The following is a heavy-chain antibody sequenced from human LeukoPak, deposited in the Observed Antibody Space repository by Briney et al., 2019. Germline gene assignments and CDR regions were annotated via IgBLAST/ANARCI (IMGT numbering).Heavy chain of an antibody. D-gene: IGHD6-13*01. J-gene: IGHJ4*01. V-gene: IGHV3-21*01. CDR2: ISTTSNYI. Sequence: GGSLRLSCAASGFTFSSYNMKWVRQAPGKGLEWVSFISTTSNYIYYADSVKGQFTISRDNTKNSLSLQLNGLRAEDTAVYYCARDGAAAGLYFDLWGQGTLVTVSS. CDR1: GFTFSSYN. CDR3: ARDGAAAGLYFDL.